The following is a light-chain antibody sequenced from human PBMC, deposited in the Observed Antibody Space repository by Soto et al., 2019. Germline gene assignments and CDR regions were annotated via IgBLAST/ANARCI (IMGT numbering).Light chain of an antibody. Sequence: IQLTQSPSSLSASVGDRVTIPCRASQDISTSLAWYQQKPGKAPKLLIYDAFTLQSVVSSRFSGSGSGTDFTLSISSLQPEDFATYYCQRFQSYPLTFGGGSKVEIK. V-gene: IGKV1-13*02. CDR1: QDISTS. J-gene: IGKJ4*01. CDR3: QRFQSYPLT. CDR2: DAF.